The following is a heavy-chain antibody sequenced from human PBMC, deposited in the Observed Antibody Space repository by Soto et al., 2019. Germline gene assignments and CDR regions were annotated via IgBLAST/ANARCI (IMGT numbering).Heavy chain of an antibody. V-gene: IGHV4-59*01. CDR2: IYYSGST. Sequence: SETLSLTCTVSGGSISSYYWSWIRQPPGKGLEWIGYIYYSGSTNYNPSLKSRVTISVDTSKNQFSLKLSSVTAADTAVYYCARVGGMYYFDYWGQGTLVTVSS. D-gene: IGHD3-16*01. CDR3: ARVGGMYYFDY. CDR1: GGSISSYY. J-gene: IGHJ4*02.